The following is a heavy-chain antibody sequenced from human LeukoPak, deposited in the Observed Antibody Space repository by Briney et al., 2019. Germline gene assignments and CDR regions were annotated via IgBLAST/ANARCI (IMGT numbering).Heavy chain of an antibody. D-gene: IGHD2-8*01. Sequence: SETLSLTCTVSGGSISSGGYYWSWIRQHPGKGLEWIGYIYYSRSTYYNPSLKSRVTISVDTSKNQFSLKLSSVTAADTAVYYCARDRYCTNGVCFLFDYWGQGTLVTVSS. J-gene: IGHJ4*02. CDR2: IYYSRST. CDR3: ARDRYCTNGVCFLFDY. CDR1: GGSISSGGYY. V-gene: IGHV4-31*03.